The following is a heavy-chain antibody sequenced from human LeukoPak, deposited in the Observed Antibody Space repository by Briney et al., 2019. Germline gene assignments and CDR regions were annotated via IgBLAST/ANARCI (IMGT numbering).Heavy chain of an antibody. J-gene: IGHJ6*02. CDR3: ARDSGMDV. CDR2: ISTAGDT. CDR1: GFTFSRYD. Sequence: PGGTLRLSCAASGFTFSRYDMHGGRQAPGKGLEWVSAISTAGDTYYPASVKGRFTISRDNAKTSLYLQMNSLRAGDTAVYYCARDSGMDVWGQGTPVTVSS. V-gene: IGHV3-13*01.